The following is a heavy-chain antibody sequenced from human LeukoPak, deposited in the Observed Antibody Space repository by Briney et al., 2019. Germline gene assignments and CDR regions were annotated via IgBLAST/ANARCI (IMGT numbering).Heavy chain of an antibody. Sequence: GGSLRLSCAASGVTLSSYAMSWVRQAPGKGLEWVSVISGSGVSTYYADSVKGRFTISRDNSKNTLDLQMNSLRAEDTAVYYCAKASSYYYDSSGYYDYWGQGTLVTVSS. J-gene: IGHJ4*02. V-gene: IGHV3-23*01. CDR3: AKASSYYYDSSGYYDY. CDR1: GVTLSSYA. CDR2: ISGSGVST. D-gene: IGHD3-22*01.